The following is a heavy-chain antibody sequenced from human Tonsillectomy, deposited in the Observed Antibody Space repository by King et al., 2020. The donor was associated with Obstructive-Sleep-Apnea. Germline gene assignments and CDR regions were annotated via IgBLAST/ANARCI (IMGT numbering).Heavy chain of an antibody. V-gene: IGHV4-31*03. D-gene: IGHD3-3*01. CDR1: CGSISSGGYY. CDR2: IYYSGST. J-gene: IGHJ3*02. Sequence: VQLQESGPGPVKPSQTLSLTCTVSCGSISSGGYYWSWIRQHPGKGLEWIGDIYYSGSTYYNPSLKSRVTISVDTSKNQFSLKLSSVTAADTAVYYCARARGITIFGVVITDAFDIWGQGTMVTVSS. CDR3: ARARGITIFGVVITDAFDI.